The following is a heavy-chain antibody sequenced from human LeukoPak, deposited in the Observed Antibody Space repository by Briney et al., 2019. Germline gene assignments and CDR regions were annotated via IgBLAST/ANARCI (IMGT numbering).Heavy chain of an antibody. V-gene: IGHV3-23*01. CDR2: ISAGGDRT. Sequence: GGSLRLSCAASGFTFSDHAVSWVRQTPAKGLESVSSISAGGDRTHYADSVKGRFTVSRDNSKNTLYLHMNSLRAEDTAVYFCAYLDSSGYYYGRLRYWGQGTPVTVSS. D-gene: IGHD3-22*01. J-gene: IGHJ4*02. CDR3: AYLDSSGYYYGRLRY. CDR1: GFTFSDHA.